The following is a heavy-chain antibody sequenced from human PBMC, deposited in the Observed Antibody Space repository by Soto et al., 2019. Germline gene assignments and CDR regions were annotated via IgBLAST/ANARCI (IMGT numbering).Heavy chain of an antibody. CDR3: ARGARFFGVVIIPVWFDP. CDR2: INHSGST. D-gene: IGHD3-3*01. V-gene: IGHV4-34*01. CDR1: GGSFSGYY. Sequence: QVQLQQWGAGLLKPSETLSLTCAVYGGSFSGYYWSWIRQPPGKGLEWIGEINHSGSTNYNPSLKSRVTISVDTSKYQFSLKLSSVTGADTAVYYCARGARFFGVVIIPVWFDPWGQGTLVTVSS. J-gene: IGHJ5*02.